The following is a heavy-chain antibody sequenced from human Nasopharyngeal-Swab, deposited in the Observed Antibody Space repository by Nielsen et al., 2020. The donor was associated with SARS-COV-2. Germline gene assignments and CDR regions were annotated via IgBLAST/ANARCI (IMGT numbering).Heavy chain of an antibody. CDR2: INSDGSST. D-gene: IGHD6-13*01. V-gene: IGHV3-74*01. CDR3: ARLGSSSWNNDY. Sequence: GGSLRLSCAASGFTFSSYWMNWVRQAPGKGLVWVSRINSDGSSTSYADSVKGRFTISRDNAKNSLYLQMNSLRAEDTAVYYCARLGSSSWNNDYWGQGTLVTVSS. J-gene: IGHJ4*02. CDR1: GFTFSSYW.